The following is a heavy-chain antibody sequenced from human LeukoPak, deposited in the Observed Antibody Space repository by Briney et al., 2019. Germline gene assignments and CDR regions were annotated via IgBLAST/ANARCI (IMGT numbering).Heavy chain of an antibody. CDR3: ARAWLMSPKNDCSGGSCYVESTLDWFDP. D-gene: IGHD2-15*01. J-gene: IGHJ5*02. Sequence: SETLSLTCTVSGGSVSSGGYYWSWISQHPGKGLEWIGYIYYSGSTDYNPSLKSRVTISVDTSKNQFSLKLSSVTAADTAVYYCARAWLMSPKNDCSGGSCYVESTLDWFDPWGQGTLVTVSS. CDR1: GGSVSSGGYY. CDR2: IYYSGST. V-gene: IGHV4-31*03.